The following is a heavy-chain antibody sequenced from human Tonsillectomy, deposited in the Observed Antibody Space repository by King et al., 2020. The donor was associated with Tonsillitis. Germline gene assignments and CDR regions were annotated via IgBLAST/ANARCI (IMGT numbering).Heavy chain of an antibody. CDR3: AKVRDSGSWWYFDY. Sequence: EVQLVESGGGLVQPGRSLRLSCAASGFTFDDYAMHWVRQAPGKGLEWVSGISWNSGSIGYADSVKGRFTISRDNAKNSLYLQMNSLRAEDTALYYCAKVRDSGSWWYFDYWGQGTLVTVSS. J-gene: IGHJ4*02. CDR1: GFTFDDYA. CDR2: ISWNSGSI. V-gene: IGHV3-9*01. D-gene: IGHD6-13*01.